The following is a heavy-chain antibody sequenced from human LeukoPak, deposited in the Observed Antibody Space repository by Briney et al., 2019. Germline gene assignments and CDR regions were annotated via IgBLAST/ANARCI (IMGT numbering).Heavy chain of an antibody. J-gene: IGHJ4*02. Sequence: PGRSLRLSCAASGFTFSSYAMHWVRQAPGKGLEWVAVISYDGSNKYYADSVKGRFTIFRDNSKNTLYLQMNSLRAEDTAVYYCARAWGGSGYPLYHFDYWGQGTLVTVSS. CDR3: ARAWGGSGYPLYHFDY. V-gene: IGHV3-30-3*01. CDR2: ISYDGSNK. CDR1: GFTFSSYA. D-gene: IGHD3-22*01.